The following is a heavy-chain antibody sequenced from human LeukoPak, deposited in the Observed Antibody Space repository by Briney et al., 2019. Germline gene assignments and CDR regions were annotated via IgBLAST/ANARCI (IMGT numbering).Heavy chain of an antibody. CDR2: INHSGST. J-gene: IGHJ4*02. CDR3: ARGGFVYYGSGSYYYY. Sequence: SETLSLTCAVYGGSFSGYYWSWIRQPPGKGLEWIGEINHSGSTNYNPSLKSRVTISVDTSKNQFSLKPSSVTAADTAVYYCARGGFVYYGSGSYYYYWGQGTLVTVSS. CDR1: GGSFSGYY. V-gene: IGHV4-34*01. D-gene: IGHD3-10*01.